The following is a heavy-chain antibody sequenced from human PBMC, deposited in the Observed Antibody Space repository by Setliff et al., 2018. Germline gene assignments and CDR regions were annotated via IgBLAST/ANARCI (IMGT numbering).Heavy chain of an antibody. CDR3: VRGPGPSVVVAMPFDR. D-gene: IGHD5-12*01. CDR1: GYIFTSYG. Sequence: ASVKVSCKASGYIFTSYGFSWVRQAPGQGLEWMGWISTYNGKTNYAQKFQGRVTMTTDTSTTTVYMEVASLRSDDAAVYYCVRGPGPSVVVAMPFDRWGQGTLVTVSS. CDR2: ISTYNGKT. J-gene: IGHJ4*02. V-gene: IGHV1-18*01.